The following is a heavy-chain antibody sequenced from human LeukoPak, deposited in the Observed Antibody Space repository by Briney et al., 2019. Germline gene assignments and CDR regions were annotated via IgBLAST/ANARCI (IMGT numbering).Heavy chain of an antibody. D-gene: IGHD6-13*01. V-gene: IGHV1-69*04. CDR2: IIPILGIA. CDR1: GGTFSSYA. Sequence: ASVKVSCKASGGTFSSYAISWVRQAPGQGLEWMGRIIPILGIANYAQKFQGRVTITADKSTSTAYMELSSLRSEDTAVYYCAGGDGIAAGAFDIWGQGTMVTVSS. CDR3: AGGDGIAAGAFDI. J-gene: IGHJ3*02.